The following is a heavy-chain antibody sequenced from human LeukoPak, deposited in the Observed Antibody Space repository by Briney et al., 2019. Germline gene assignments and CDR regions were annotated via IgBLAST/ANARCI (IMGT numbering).Heavy chain of an antibody. J-gene: IGHJ4*02. V-gene: IGHV3-66*01. Sequence: GGSLRLSCAASGITVSTNYMSWVRQAPGKGLEWVSIIYSGGATFYADSVKGRFTISRDNSKNTLYLQMNSLRAEDTAVYYCARGGRDGYNSQRGFFDYWGQGTLVTVSS. CDR3: ARGGRDGYNSQRGFFDY. CDR1: GITVSTNY. CDR2: IYSGGAT. D-gene: IGHD5-24*01.